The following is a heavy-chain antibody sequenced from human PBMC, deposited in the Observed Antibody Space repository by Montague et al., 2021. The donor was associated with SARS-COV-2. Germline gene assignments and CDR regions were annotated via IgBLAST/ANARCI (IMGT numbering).Heavy chain of an antibody. Sequence: PALVKPTQTLTLTCTFSGFSVSTSGLCVSWIRQPPGKALEWLALIDWDDDTYYSTSLKTRLAISKDTSKNQVVLTMTDMDPVDTGTYYCARIPEYSSGGGPDWYFDLWSRGTLITVSS. CDR2: IDWDDDT. CDR1: GFSVSTSGLC. D-gene: IGHD6-19*01. J-gene: IGHJ2*01. V-gene: IGHV2-70*01. CDR3: ARIPEYSSGGGPDWYFDL.